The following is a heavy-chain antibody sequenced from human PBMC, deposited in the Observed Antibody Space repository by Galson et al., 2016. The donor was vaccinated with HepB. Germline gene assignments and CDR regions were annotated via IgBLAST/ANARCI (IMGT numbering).Heavy chain of an antibody. CDR1: GFTFSICA. CDR2: ISLDGSVT. CDR3: GASRDGYIDY. D-gene: IGHD5-24*01. Sequence: SLRLSCAASGFTFSICAMNWVRQAPGKGLVWVSRISLDGSVTIYGDSVKGRFSTSRDNAKNTLFLQMNSLRVEDTAVYYCGASRDGYIDYWGQGALVTISS. J-gene: IGHJ4*01. V-gene: IGHV3-74*01.